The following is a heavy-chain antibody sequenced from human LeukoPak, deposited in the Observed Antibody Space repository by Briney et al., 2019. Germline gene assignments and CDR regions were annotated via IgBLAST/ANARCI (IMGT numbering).Heavy chain of an antibody. V-gene: IGHV5-51*01. J-gene: IGHJ5*02. CDR2: IYPGDSDT. CDR3: ARPSYSSGWYPFDFGFDP. CDR1: GYSFTSYW. D-gene: IGHD6-19*01. Sequence: GESLKISCKGSGYSFTSYWIGWVRQMPGKGLEWMGIIYPGDSDTRYSPSFQGQVTISADKSISTAYLQRSSLKASDTAMYYCARPSYSSGWYPFDFGFDPWGQGTLVTVSS.